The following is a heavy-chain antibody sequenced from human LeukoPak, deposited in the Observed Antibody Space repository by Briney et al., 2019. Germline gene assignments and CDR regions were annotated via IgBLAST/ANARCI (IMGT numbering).Heavy chain of an antibody. V-gene: IGHV3-23*01. CDR2: ISGSGGST. J-gene: IGHJ4*02. D-gene: IGHD1-26*01. CDR1: GLTFSSYA. Sequence: GGSLRLSCAASGLTFSSYAMSWVRQAPGKGLEWVSAISGSGGSTYYADSVKGRFTISRDNSKNTLYLQMNSLRAEDTAVYYCAKDPEWELLSQFDYWGQGTLVTVSS. CDR3: AKDPEWELLSQFDY.